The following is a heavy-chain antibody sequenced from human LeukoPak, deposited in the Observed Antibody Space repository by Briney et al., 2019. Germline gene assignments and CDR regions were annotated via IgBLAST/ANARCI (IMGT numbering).Heavy chain of an antibody. CDR2: ISYDGSNE. J-gene: IGHJ4*02. CDR1: GFTFSNYG. Sequence: GRSLRLSCTTSGFTFSNYGMHWVRQAPGKGLEWVAVISYDGSNEYYADSVKGRLTISRDNSKNTLFLQMNSLRPEDTAVYHCAKVALFSGYYPPFDYWGQGTLVTVSS. CDR3: AKVALFSGYYPPFDY. D-gene: IGHD3-22*01. V-gene: IGHV3-30*18.